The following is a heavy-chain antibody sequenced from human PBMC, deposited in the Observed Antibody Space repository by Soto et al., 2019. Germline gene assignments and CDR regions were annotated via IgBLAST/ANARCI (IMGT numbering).Heavy chain of an antibody. V-gene: IGHV3-23*01. CDR1: GFTFISYA. Sequence: EVQLLESGGGLVQPGGSLRPSCAASGFTFISYAMSWVRQAPGKGLEWVSAISGSGGSTYYADSVKGRFTISRDNSKNTLYLQMNSPRAEDTAVYYCAKSGGIAVAGAGDYFDYWGQGTLVTVSS. D-gene: IGHD6-19*01. J-gene: IGHJ4*02. CDR3: AKSGGIAVAGAGDYFDY. CDR2: ISGSGGST.